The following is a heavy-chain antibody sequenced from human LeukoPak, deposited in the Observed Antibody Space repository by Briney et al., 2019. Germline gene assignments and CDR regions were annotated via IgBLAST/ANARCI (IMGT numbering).Heavy chain of an antibody. CDR1: GFTFSDYA. CDR3: ARDLPSPVGKYGSGSYYRVPFDY. CDR2: ISSSGSTI. D-gene: IGHD3-10*01. J-gene: IGHJ4*02. V-gene: IGHV3-11*01. Sequence: GGSLRLSCEASGFTFSDYAMSWVRQAPGKGLEWVSYISSSGSTIYYADSVKGRFTISRDNAKNSLYLQMNSLRAEDTAVYYCARDLPSPVGKYGSGSYYRVPFDYWGQGTLVTVSS.